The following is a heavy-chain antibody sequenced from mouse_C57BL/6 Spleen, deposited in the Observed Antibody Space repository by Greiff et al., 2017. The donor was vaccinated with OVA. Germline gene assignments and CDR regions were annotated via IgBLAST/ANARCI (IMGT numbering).Heavy chain of an antibody. CDR3: ARGRGNYPYWYFDV. CDR2: INPNNGGT. Sequence: VQLQQSGPELVKPGASVKIPCKASGYTFPDYNMDWVKQSHGKSLEWIGDINPNNGGTIYNQKFKGKATLTVDKSSSTAYMELRSLTSEDTAVYYCARGRGNYPYWYFDVWGTGTTVTVSS. D-gene: IGHD2-1*01. V-gene: IGHV1-18*01. CDR1: GYTFPDYN. J-gene: IGHJ1*03.